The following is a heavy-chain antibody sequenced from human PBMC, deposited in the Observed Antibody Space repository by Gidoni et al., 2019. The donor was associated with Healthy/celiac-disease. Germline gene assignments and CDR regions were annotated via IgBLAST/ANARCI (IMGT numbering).Heavy chain of an antibody. V-gene: IGHV4-34*01. D-gene: IGHD3-3*01. CDR3: ARGLPDFWGGGNWFDP. Sequence: QVQLQQWGAGLLKPSETLSLTCAVYGGSFSGYYWSWIRQPPGKGLEWIGEINHSGSTNYNPSLKSRVTISVDTSKNQFSLKLSSVTAADTAVYYCARGLPDFWGGGNWFDPWGQGTLVTVSS. J-gene: IGHJ5*02. CDR1: GGSFSGYY. CDR2: INHSGST.